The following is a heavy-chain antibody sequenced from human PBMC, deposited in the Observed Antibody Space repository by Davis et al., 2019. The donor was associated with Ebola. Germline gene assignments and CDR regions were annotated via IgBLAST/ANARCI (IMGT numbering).Heavy chain of an antibody. J-gene: IGHJ6*02. CDR2: INPNSGGT. CDR3: ARDHTGLTSCSSTSCPPNYYGMDV. Sequence: ASVKVSCKASGYTFTGYYMHWVRQAPGQGLEWMGWINPNSGGTNYAQKFQGRVTMTRDTSISTAYMELSRLRSDDTAVYYCARDHTGLTSCSSTSCPPNYYGMDVWGQGTTVTVSS. CDR1: GYTFTGYY. D-gene: IGHD2-2*01. V-gene: IGHV1-2*02.